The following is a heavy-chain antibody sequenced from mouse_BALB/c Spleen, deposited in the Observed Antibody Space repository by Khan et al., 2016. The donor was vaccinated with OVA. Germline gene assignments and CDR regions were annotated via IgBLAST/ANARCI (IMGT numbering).Heavy chain of an antibody. J-gene: IGHJ2*01. Sequence: EVELVESGGGLVQPGGSRKLSCAASGFTFSTYGMHWVRQAPEKGLEWVAYISGDSSTAYYADTVKGRFTISRDNPKNHLFLQMTSLMSEDTARYYCATSYFYGYYFDYWGPGTNLTVSS. CDR1: GFTFSTYG. CDR2: ISGDSSTA. D-gene: IGHD1-1*01. V-gene: IGHV5-17*02. CDR3: ATSYFYGYYFDY.